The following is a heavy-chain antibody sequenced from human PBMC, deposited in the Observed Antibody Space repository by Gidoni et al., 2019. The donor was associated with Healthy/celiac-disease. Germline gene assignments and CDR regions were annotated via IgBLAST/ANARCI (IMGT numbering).Heavy chain of an antibody. Sequence: VQLVQSWAAVKKPGPPVHVSCNASGSTFTSYYMHWVRQAPGQGLEWMVIINPSGGSTSYAQKFQGRVTMTRDTSTSTVYMELSSLRSEDTAVYYCASDTSGYRAFDIWGQGTMVTVSS. CDR3: ASDTSGYRAFDI. V-gene: IGHV1-46*03. J-gene: IGHJ3*02. D-gene: IGHD3-22*01. CDR1: GSTFTSYY. CDR2: INPSGGST.